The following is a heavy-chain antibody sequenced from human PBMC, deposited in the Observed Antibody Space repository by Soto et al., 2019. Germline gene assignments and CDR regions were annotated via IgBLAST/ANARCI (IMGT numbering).Heavy chain of an antibody. D-gene: IGHD3-10*01. V-gene: IGHV1-69*12. Sequence: QVQLVQSGAEVKKPGSSVKVSCKASGGTFSSYAISWVRQAPGQGLEWMGGIIPIFGTANYAQKFQGRVTITADESTSTAYMELSSLRAEDTAVYSCARSHTGVRFYYGMDVWGQGTTVTVSS. J-gene: IGHJ6*02. CDR2: IIPIFGTA. CDR3: ARSHTGVRFYYGMDV. CDR1: GGTFSSYA.